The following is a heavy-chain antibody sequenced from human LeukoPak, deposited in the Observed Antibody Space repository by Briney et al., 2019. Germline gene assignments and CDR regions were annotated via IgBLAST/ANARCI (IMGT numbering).Heavy chain of an antibody. V-gene: IGHV1-69*13. J-gene: IGHJ6*02. Sequence: SVKVSCKTSGYTFTSYGITWVRQAPGQGLEWMGGIIPIFGTANYAQKFQGRVTITADESTSTAYMELSSLRSEDTAVYYCALGDVVVVPAAISPNYYYYYGMDVWGQGTTVTVSS. CDR3: ALGDVVVVPAAISPNYYYYYGMDV. CDR1: GYTFTSYG. CDR2: IIPIFGTA. D-gene: IGHD2-2*01.